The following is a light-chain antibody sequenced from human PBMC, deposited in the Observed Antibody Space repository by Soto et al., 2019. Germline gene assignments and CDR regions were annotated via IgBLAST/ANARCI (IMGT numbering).Light chain of an antibody. J-gene: IGLJ1*01. CDR2: RDS. Sequence: SSELTQPLSVSVALGQTARITCGGTNIGSKNVHWYQQKPGQAPVLVIYRDSNRPSGIPERFSGSNSGNTATLTISRAQAGDEADYYCQVWDSSTAVFGTGTKLTVL. CDR1: NIGSKN. CDR3: QVWDSSTAV. V-gene: IGLV3-9*01.